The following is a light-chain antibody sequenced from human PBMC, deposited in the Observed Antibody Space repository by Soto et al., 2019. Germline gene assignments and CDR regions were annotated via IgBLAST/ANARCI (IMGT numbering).Light chain of an antibody. Sequence: QSVLTQPASVSGSPGQSITISCTGTSSDVGLYDYVSWYQQHPGKAPQLMIYAVSNRPSGVSNRFSASKSGNTASLFISGLPAADEPDYYCCSFADFTYVFGTGTKVTV. J-gene: IGLJ1*01. CDR1: SSDVGLYDY. CDR3: CSFADFTYV. V-gene: IGLV2-14*01. CDR2: AVS.